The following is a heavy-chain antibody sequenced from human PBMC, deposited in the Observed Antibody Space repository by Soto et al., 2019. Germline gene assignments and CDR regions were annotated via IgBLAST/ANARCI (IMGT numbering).Heavy chain of an antibody. Sequence: LRLSCEGSGFNFRNFNMIWVRQAPGKGLEWVSSVSGSSSYIYYADSAKGRFTVSRDNANNLVFLQMNGLRPEDTAMYYCARDLRGHYGPWGQGTMVTVSS. V-gene: IGHV3-21*06. D-gene: IGHD4-17*01. CDR3: ARDLRGHYGP. J-gene: IGHJ3*01. CDR1: GFNFRNFN. CDR2: VSGSSSYI.